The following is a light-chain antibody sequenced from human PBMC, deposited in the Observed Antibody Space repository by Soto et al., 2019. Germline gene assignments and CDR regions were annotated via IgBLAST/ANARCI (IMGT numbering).Light chain of an antibody. J-gene: IGKJ5*01. CDR3: QQYGSSPT. V-gene: IGKV3-20*01. CDR1: QSVSSSY. CDR2: GAS. Sequence: EIVLTQSPGTLSLSPGERATLSCRASQSVSSSYLAWYRQKPGQAPRLLIYGASSRATGIPDRFSGSGSGTDFTLTISRLEPEDFAVYYCQQYGSSPTFGQGTRLEIK.